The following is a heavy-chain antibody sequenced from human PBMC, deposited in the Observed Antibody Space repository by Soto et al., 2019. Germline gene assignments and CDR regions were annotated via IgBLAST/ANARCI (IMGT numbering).Heavy chain of an antibody. J-gene: IGHJ5*02. D-gene: IGHD2-15*01. V-gene: IGHV1-3*01. CDR1: GYTFTRYT. CDR3: ARGIATGQLDH. Sequence: XSVKVSFKASGYTFTRYTMNWVRQAPGQRLEWMGWINPDNGNTKSSQKFQDRVIITRDTSASTAYMDLSSLRSEDTAVYYCARGIATGQLDHWGQGTLVTVSS. CDR2: INPDNGNT.